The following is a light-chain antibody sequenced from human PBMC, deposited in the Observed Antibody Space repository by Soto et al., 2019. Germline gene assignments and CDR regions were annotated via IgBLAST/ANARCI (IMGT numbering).Light chain of an antibody. CDR1: NRDVGVYNY. V-gene: IGLV2-8*01. CDR2: EVS. J-gene: IGLJ2*01. Sequence: QSALTQPPSASGSPGQSVTMSCTGTNRDVGVYNYVSWYQQHPGKAPKLIISEVSKRPSGVPDRFSGSKSGNTASLTVSGLQAEDEAIYYCCSYAGSNTWIFGGGTKLTVL. CDR3: CSYAGSNTWI.